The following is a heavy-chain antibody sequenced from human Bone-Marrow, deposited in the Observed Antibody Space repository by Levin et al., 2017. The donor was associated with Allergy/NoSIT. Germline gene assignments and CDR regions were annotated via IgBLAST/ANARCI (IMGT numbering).Heavy chain of an antibody. CDR1: GYSFTNYY. CDR3: ARHGADTHY. J-gene: IGHJ4*02. CDR2: INPSGGST. Sequence: ASVKVSCKASGYSFTNYYIHWVRQAPGQGLEWMGIINPSGGSTRYAQKFQGRVTMTRDTSTSTVYMELSSLRSEDTAVYYCARHGADTHYWGQGTLVTVSS. V-gene: IGHV1-46*01. D-gene: IGHD6-19*01.